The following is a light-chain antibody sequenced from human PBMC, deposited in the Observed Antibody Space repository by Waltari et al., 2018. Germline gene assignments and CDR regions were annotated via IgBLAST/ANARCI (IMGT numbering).Light chain of an antibody. V-gene: IGLV2-14*01. CDR2: DVS. Sequence: QPALTQPASVSGSPGQSITHSCGGSTSEIGGSGYVPWYQQSSGKAPKVLLYDVSKRPSGVSDRFSGSKSGNTATLTVSGLQAEDEADYYCSSYTTTSLVVFGGGTRLTVL. J-gene: IGLJ2*01. CDR1: TSEIGGSGY. CDR3: SSYTTTSLVV.